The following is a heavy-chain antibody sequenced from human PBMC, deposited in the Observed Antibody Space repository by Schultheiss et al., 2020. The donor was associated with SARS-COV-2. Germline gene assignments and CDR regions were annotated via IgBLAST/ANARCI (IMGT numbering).Heavy chain of an antibody. D-gene: IGHD3-3*01. CDR3: ARTRVLRFRDAFDI. CDR2: IISSGDSI. V-gene: IGHV3-48*03. Sequence: GGSLRLSCAASGFTFSSYEMNWVRQAPGKGLEWVSKIISSGDSIYSADSVTGRFTISRDNAKNSLYLQMNSLRVEDTAVYYCARTRVLRFRDAFDIWGQGTMVTVSS. J-gene: IGHJ3*02. CDR1: GFTFSSYE.